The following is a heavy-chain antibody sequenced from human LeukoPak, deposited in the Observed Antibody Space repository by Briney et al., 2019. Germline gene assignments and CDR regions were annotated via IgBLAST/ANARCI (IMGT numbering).Heavy chain of an antibody. CDR1: GFTFSSYW. CDR2: ISSNGDST. D-gene: IGHD3-22*01. Sequence: PGGSLRLSCAASGFTFSSYWMSWVRQAPGKGLEYVSAISSNGDSTYYANSVKGRFTISRDNSKNTLYLQMGSLRAEDMAVYYCAREHYYDSSGHRNPTGLNGGSAYYYYYMDVWGKGTTVTVSS. V-gene: IGHV3-64*01. CDR3: AREHYYDSSGHRNPTGLNGGSAYYYYYMDV. J-gene: IGHJ6*03.